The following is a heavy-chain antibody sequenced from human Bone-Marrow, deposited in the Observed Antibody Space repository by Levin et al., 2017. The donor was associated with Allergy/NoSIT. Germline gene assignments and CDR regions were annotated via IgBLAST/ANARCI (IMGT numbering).Heavy chain of an antibody. CDR3: ARIYDSTGYYSGVGAFDI. Sequence: GGSLRLSCEASVFTFDAYWMTWVRQAPGKGLEWVAKIKYDGSEKKYVDSVKGRFTIARDNAKNSLFLQMSSLRGEDTAVYYCARIYDSTGYYSGVGAFDIWGPGTTVTVSS. J-gene: IGHJ3*02. CDR2: IKYDGSEK. V-gene: IGHV3-7*01. CDR1: VFTFDAYW. D-gene: IGHD3-22*01.